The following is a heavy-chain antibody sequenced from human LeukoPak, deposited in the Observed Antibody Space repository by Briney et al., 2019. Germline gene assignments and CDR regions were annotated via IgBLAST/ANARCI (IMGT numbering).Heavy chain of an antibody. D-gene: IGHD5-24*01. V-gene: IGHV3-66*01. J-gene: IGHJ4*02. CDR1: GFTVSSKY. CDR3: ARESSGWLQLFDY. CDR2: IYSGGST. Sequence: GRSLRLSCAASGFTVSSKYMSWVRQAPGKGLEWVSVIYSGGSTYYAGSVKGRFTISRDNSKSTVYLQMNSLRAEDTAVYYCARESSGWLQLFDYWGQGTLVTVSS.